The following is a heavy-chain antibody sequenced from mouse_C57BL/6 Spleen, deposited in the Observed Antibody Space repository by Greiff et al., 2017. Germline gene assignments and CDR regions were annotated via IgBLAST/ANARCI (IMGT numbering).Heavy chain of an antibody. V-gene: IGHV1-82*01. D-gene: IGHD3-2*02. Sequence: QVQLQQSGPELVKPGASVKISCKASGYAFSSSWMNWVKQRPGKGLEWIGRIYPGDGDTNYNGKFKGKATLTADKSSSTAYIQLSRRTSEDSAVYFCANDSSGYLDFDYGGQGTTRTVSS. CDR2: IYPGDGDT. J-gene: IGHJ2*01. CDR3: ANDSSGYLDFDY. CDR1: GYAFSSSW.